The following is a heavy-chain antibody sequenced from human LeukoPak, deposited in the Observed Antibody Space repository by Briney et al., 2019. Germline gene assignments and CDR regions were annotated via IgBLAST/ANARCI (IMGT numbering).Heavy chain of an antibody. CDR3: TSRYTHNDY. D-gene: IGHD1-1*01. J-gene: IGHJ4*02. Sequence: GGSLKLSCAASGFTFSGSAMHWVRQASGKGLEWVGRIRSKANSYATAYAASVKGRFTISRDDSKNTAYLQMNSLKTEDTAVYYCTSRYTHNDYWGQETLVTVSS. CDR2: IRSKANSYAT. CDR1: GFTFSGSA. V-gene: IGHV3-73*01.